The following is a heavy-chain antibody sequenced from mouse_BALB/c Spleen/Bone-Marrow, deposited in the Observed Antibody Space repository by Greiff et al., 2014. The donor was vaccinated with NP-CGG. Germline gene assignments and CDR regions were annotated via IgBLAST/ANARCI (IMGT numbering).Heavy chain of an antibody. Sequence: EVKLVESGAELVKPGASVKLSCTASGFNIKDTYMHWVKQRPEQGLEWIGRIDPANGNTKYDPKFQGKATITADTSSNTAYLQLSSLTSEDTAVYYCAIYYYGSSRFAYWGQGTLVTVSA. D-gene: IGHD1-1*01. CDR1: GFNIKDTY. J-gene: IGHJ3*01. V-gene: IGHV14-3*02. CDR2: IDPANGNT. CDR3: AIYYYGSSRFAY.